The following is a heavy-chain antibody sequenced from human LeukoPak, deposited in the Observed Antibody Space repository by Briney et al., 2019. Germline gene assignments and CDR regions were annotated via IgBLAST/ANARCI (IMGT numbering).Heavy chain of an antibody. CDR2: ISGSGGST. J-gene: IGHJ4*02. V-gene: IGHV3-23*01. D-gene: IGHD3-22*01. Sequence: GGSLRLSRAASGFTFSSYAMSWVRQAPGKGLEWVSAISGSGGSTYYADSVKGRFTISRDNSKNTLYLQMNSLRAEDTAVYYCAKVGSTRRMIVVANDISFDYWGQGTLVTVSS. CDR1: GFTFSSYA. CDR3: AKVGSTRRMIVVANDISFDY.